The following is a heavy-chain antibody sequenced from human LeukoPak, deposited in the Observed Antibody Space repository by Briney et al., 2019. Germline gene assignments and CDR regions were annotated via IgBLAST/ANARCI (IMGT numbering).Heavy chain of an antibody. J-gene: IGHJ6*03. CDR2: IYYSGST. CDR1: GGSISSGGYY. V-gene: IGHV4-61*08. D-gene: IGHD5-18*01. Sequence: SETLSLTCTVSGGSISSGGYYWSWIRQHPGKGLEWIGYIYYSGSTNYNPSLKSRVTISVDTSKNQFSLKLSSVTAADTAVYYCASSYGYNYYYYMDVWGKGTTVTVSS. CDR3: ASSYGYNYYYYMDV.